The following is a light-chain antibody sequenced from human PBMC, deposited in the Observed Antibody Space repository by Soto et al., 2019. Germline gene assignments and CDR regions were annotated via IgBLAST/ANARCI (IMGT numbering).Light chain of an antibody. CDR3: QQYKAFWT. CDR1: QTISSW. CDR2: KAS. V-gene: IGKV1-5*03. J-gene: IGKJ1*01. Sequence: DIQMTQSPSTLSGSVGDRVTITCRASQTISSWLAWYQQKPGKAPNLLIYKASSLESGVPSRFSGSGSGTEFTLTISSLQPDDFATYYCQQYKAFWTFGQGTKVDIK.